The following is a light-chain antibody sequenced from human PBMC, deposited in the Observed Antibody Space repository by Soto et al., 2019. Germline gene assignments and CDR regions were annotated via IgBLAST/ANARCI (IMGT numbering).Light chain of an antibody. V-gene: IGLV1-44*01. CDR3: AAWDDSLNVYV. CDR2: SNN. CDR1: SSNIGSNT. Sequence: QSVLTQPPSASGPPGQSVTISWSGSSSNIGSNTVNWYQQLPGTAPKLLTYSNNERPSGVPDRFSGSKSGTSASLAISGLQSEDEADYYCAAWDDSLNVYVFGTGTQLTV. J-gene: IGLJ1*01.